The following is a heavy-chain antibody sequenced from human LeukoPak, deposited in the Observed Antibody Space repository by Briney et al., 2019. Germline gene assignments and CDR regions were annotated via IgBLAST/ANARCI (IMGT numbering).Heavy chain of an antibody. CDR2: INPSGGST. D-gene: IGHD5-24*01. Sequence: ASVKVSCKATGYTFTSYYMHWVRQAPGQGLEWMGIINPSGGSTSYAQKFHGRVTMTRDTSTSTVYMELSSLRSEDTAVYYCARDPSGLGMATILNYFDYWGQGTLVTVSS. V-gene: IGHV1-46*01. J-gene: IGHJ4*02. CDR1: GYTFTSYY. CDR3: ARDPSGLGMATILNYFDY.